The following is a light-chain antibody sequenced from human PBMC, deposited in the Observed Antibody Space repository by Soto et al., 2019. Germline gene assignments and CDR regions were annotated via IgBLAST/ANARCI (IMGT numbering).Light chain of an antibody. J-gene: IGLJ2*01. CDR3: CSFAGGATFV. CDR1: SSDVGGYNL. CDR2: EAD. V-gene: IGLV2-23*02. Sequence: QSVLTQPRSVSGSPGQSVTISCTGTSSDVGGYNLVSWYQQHPGKAPKLVVYEADKRPSGVSNRFSGSKSGNTASLTISTLRPEDEADYSCCSFAGGATFVFGGGTKVTVL.